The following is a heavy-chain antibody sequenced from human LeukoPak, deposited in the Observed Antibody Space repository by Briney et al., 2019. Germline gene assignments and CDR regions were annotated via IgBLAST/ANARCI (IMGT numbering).Heavy chain of an antibody. D-gene: IGHD2-15*01. CDR3: ARDASRYCSGGNCYSGLLGYFDY. CDR2: ISRSSSTI. CDR1: GFTVSSNY. J-gene: IGHJ4*02. V-gene: IGHV3-48*01. Sequence: GGSLRLSCAASGFTVSSNYMNWVRQAPEKGLEWVSYISRSSSTIKYADSVKGRFTISRDHAKNSLYLQMNSLRVEDTAVYYCARDASRYCSGGNCYSGLLGYFDYWGQGTLVTVSS.